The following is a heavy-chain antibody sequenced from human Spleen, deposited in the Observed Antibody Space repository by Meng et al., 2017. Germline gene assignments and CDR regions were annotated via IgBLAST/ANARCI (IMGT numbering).Heavy chain of an antibody. J-gene: IGHJ4*02. D-gene: IGHD3-22*01. V-gene: IGHV3-20*04. CDR3: ARVYYYGSSGYHGFDY. Sequence: GGSLRLSCAASGFTFDDYGMSWVRQAPGKGLEWVSGINWNGGSTGYADSVKGRFTISRDNAKNSLYLQMNSLRAEDTALYYCARVYYYGSSGYHGFDYWGQGTLVTVSS. CDR2: INWNGGST. CDR1: GFTFDDYG.